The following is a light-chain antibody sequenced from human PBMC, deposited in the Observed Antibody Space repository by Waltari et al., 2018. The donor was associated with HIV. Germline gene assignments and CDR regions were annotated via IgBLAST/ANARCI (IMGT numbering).Light chain of an antibody. CDR2: GAS. V-gene: IGKV3-15*01. Sequence: ETVMTQSPATLTVSPGEGATLSCRASQSVSSNVAWYQQKPGQAPRLLIYGASTRATGVPARFSGSGSGTEFTLTISSLQSEDFAVYYCQQYKNWWTFGQGTKVEIK. J-gene: IGKJ1*01. CDR1: QSVSSN. CDR3: QQYKNWWT.